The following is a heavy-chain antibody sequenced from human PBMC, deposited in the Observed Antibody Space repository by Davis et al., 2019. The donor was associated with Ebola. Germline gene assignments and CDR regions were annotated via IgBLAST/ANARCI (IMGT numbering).Heavy chain of an antibody. J-gene: IGHJ4*02. CDR1: GYTFTGYY. V-gene: IGHV1-2*02. Sequence: AASVKVSCKASGYTFTGYYMHWVRQAPGQGLEWMGGIIPIFGTANYAQKFQGRVTMTTDTSTSTAYMELRSLRSDDTAVYYCARGITMVQGVTDFDYWGQGTLVTVSS. CDR2: IIPIFGTA. CDR3: ARGITMVQGVTDFDY. D-gene: IGHD3-10*01.